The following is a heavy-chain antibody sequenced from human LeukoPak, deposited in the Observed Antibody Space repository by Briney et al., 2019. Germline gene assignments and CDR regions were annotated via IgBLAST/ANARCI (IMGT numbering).Heavy chain of an antibody. CDR2: INHSGST. J-gene: IGHJ5*02. V-gene: IGHV4-34*01. CDR3: ARGLRVYSGYDHYNWFDP. D-gene: IGHD5-12*01. CDR1: GGSFSGYY. Sequence: AETLSLTCAVYGGSFSGYYWSWIRQPPGKGLEWIGEINHSGSTNYTPSLKSRVTISVDTSKNQFSLKLSSVTAADTAVYYCARGLRVYSGYDHYNWFDPWGQGTLVTVSS.